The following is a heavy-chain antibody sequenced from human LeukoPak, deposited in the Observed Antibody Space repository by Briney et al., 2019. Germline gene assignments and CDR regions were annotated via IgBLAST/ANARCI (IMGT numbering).Heavy chain of an antibody. D-gene: IGHD2-15*01. J-gene: IGHJ4*02. CDR2: VYYSGST. CDR3: ARLNPPYPLTSSEAYFDC. CDR1: GGSISSNNYY. V-gene: IGHV4-39*01. Sequence: PSETLSLTCTVSGGSISSNNYYWGWIRQLPGKGLEWIGSVYYSGSTYYNPSLKSRVAISVDTSKNQFSLQLTYMTAADTAVYYCARLNPPYPLTSSEAYFDCWGQGTLVTVSS.